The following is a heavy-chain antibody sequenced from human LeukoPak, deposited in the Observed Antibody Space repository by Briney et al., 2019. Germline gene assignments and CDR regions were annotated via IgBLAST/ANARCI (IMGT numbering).Heavy chain of an antibody. Sequence: GGSLRLSCAASGFTFRSYSMNWVRQAPGKGLEWVSSISSSSSYIYYADSVKGRFTISRDNAKNSLYLQMNSLRAEDTAVYYCARERRWNDDYWGQGTLVTVSS. CDR3: ARERRWNDDY. CDR1: GFTFRSYS. CDR2: ISSSSSYI. V-gene: IGHV3-21*01. J-gene: IGHJ4*02. D-gene: IGHD1-1*01.